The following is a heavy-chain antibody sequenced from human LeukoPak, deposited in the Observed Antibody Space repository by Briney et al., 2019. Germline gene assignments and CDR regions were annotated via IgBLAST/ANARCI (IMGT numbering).Heavy chain of an antibody. Sequence: GGSLGLSCAASGFIFSSNSMNWVRQAPGKGLEWVSSISSSSSAIYYAASVKGRFTISRDNAKNSLYLQMNSLRDEDTAVYYCARGALRYSDYWGQGTLVTVSS. CDR1: GFIFSSNS. CDR3: ARGALRYSDY. CDR2: ISSSSSAI. D-gene: IGHD3-9*01. V-gene: IGHV3-48*02. J-gene: IGHJ4*02.